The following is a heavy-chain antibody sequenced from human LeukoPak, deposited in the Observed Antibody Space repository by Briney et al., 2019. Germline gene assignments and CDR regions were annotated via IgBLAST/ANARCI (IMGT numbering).Heavy chain of an antibody. D-gene: IGHD3-10*01. V-gene: IGHV1-18*04. J-gene: IGHJ4*02. CDR2: TGTNSGHT. Sequence: ASVTVSFKSSGYTFTIHGISWVRQAPGQGLEWIAWTGTNSGHTSYAQNLQGRVTLTTDAATSTAYMELRSLRSDDTAVYYCARGRDSYGSGSYLDYWGQGTLVTVSS. CDR3: ARGRDSYGSGSYLDY. CDR1: GYTFTIHG.